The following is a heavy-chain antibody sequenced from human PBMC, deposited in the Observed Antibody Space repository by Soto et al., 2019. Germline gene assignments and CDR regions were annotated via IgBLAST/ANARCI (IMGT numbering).Heavy chain of an antibody. V-gene: IGHV3-23*01. D-gene: IGHD2-21*01. CDR3: AKAQDYSDPTDPDYYGMDV. CDR1: GFTFRSYD. Sequence: EVQLLESGGGLVQPGGSLRLSCAASGFTFRSYDMSCFRQAPGKGLEWVSAISGSGGSTYDADSVKGRCTISRDNSKNTLYLQMNSLRAEDTAVYYCAKAQDYSDPTDPDYYGMDVWGQGTTVPVSS. J-gene: IGHJ6*02. CDR2: ISGSGGST.